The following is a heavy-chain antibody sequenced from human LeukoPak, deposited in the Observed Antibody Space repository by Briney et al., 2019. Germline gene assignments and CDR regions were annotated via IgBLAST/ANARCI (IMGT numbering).Heavy chain of an antibody. CDR1: GGSISSGSYY. J-gene: IGHJ5*02. CDR3: ARHRPNVRGYGLSWFDP. V-gene: IGHV4-61*02. Sequence: SQTLSLTYTVSGGSISSGSYYWSWIRQPAGKGLEWIGRIYTSGSTNYNPSLKSRATISVDTSKNQFSRKLSSVTAADTAVYYCARHRPNVRGYGLSWFDPWGQGTLVTVSS. D-gene: IGHD5-18*01. CDR2: IYTSGST.